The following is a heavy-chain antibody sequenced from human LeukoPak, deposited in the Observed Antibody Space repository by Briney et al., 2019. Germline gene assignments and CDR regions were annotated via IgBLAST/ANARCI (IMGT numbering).Heavy chain of an antibody. Sequence: PPETLSLTCTVSGGSITSDTSYWSWIRQHPGRGLEWLGYIHFSGTNYNNPSLKSRLTSSVDTSKNQCSWILRAVTAGVQTDFSCARVICHSGTGCYILFDAWGQRTLVTVP. CDR3: ARVICHSGTGCYILFDA. J-gene: IGHJ5*02. CDR2: IHFSGTN. V-gene: IGHV4-31*03. D-gene: IGHD2-2*02. CDR1: GGSITSDTSY.